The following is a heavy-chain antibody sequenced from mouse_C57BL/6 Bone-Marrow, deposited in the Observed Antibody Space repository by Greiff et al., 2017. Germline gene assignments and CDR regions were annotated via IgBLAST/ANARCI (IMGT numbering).Heavy chain of an antibody. Sequence: QVQLKQPGAELVMPGASVKLSCKASGYTFTSYWMHWVKQRPGQGLEWIGEIDPSDSYTNYNQKFKGKSTLTVDKSSSTAYMQLSSLTSEDSAVYYCARDDGDLSWFAYWGQGTLVTVSA. D-gene: IGHD2-13*01. CDR1: GYTFTSYW. CDR2: IDPSDSYT. J-gene: IGHJ3*01. CDR3: ARDDGDLSWFAY. V-gene: IGHV1-69*01.